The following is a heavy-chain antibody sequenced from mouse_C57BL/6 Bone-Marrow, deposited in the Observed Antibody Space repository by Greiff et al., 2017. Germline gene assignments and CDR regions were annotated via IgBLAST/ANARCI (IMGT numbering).Heavy chain of an antibody. Sequence: QVTLKVSGPGILQPSQTLSLTCSFSGFSLSTFGMGVGWIRQPSGMGLEWLALIWWDDDKYYNPALKSRLTISKDTSKNQVFLKIANVDTADTATYYCARMDYDGYYGYFDVWGTGTTVTVSS. J-gene: IGHJ1*03. CDR1: GFSLSTFGMG. CDR2: IWWDDDK. V-gene: IGHV8-8*01. CDR3: ARMDYDGYYGYFDV. D-gene: IGHD2-3*01.